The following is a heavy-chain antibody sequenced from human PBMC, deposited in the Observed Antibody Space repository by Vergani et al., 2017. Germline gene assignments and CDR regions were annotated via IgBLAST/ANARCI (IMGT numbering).Heavy chain of an antibody. J-gene: IGHJ2*01. CDR3: ASGEYWSGSTAHFRGRYFDV. D-gene: IGHD5-18*01. CDR1: GDSIISRSYY. CDR2: IYNSGNG. V-gene: IGHV4-39*01. Sequence: QMQLQESGPGLVKASETLSLTCTVSGDSIISRSYYWGWIRQPPGKGLEWIGSIYNSGNGDSSSSLKSRVTISADTSKNQFSLRLTSVTAADTAVYYCASGEYWSGSTAHFRGRYFDVWGRGTLVTVPS.